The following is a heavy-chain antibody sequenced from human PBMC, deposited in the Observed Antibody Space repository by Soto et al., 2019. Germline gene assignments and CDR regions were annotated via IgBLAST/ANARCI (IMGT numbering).Heavy chain of an antibody. CDR3: ARDRDYDILTGYYWDAFDI. CDR2: IIPIFGTA. CDR1: GGTFSSYA. D-gene: IGHD3-9*01. J-gene: IGHJ3*02. Sequence: QVQLVQSGAEVKKPGSSVKVSCKASGGTFSSYAISWVRQAPGQGLEWMGGIIPIFGTANYAQKFQGRVTITADESTSTAYMELSSLRSEDTAVYYCARDRDYDILTGYYWDAFDIWGQGTMVTVSS. V-gene: IGHV1-69*12.